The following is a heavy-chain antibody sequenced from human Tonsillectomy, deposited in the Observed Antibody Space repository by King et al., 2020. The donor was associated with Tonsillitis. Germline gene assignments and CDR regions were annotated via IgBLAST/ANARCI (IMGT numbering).Heavy chain of an antibody. CDR2: TYYRSKWYN. V-gene: IGHV6-1*01. D-gene: IGHD3-22*01. J-gene: IGHJ1*01. CDR3: ARAEADYYASSGYYKYFQH. CDR1: GDSVSSNSAA. Sequence: VQLQQSGPGLVKPSQTLSLTCAISGDSVSSNSAAWNWIRQSPSRGLEWLGRTYYRSKWYNDYAVSVTRRITINQDTSKNQFSLQLNSVTPEDTAVYYGARAEADYYASSGYYKYFQHWGQGTLVTVSS.